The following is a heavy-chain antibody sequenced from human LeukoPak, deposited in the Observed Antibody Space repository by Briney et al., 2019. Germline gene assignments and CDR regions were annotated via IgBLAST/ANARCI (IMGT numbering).Heavy chain of an antibody. J-gene: IGHJ4*02. CDR1: GGSISSYY. D-gene: IGHD3-10*01. CDR2: IYYSGST. Sequence: PSETLSLTCTVSGGSISSYYWSWIRQPPGKGLEWIGYIYYSGSTNYNPSLKSRVTISVDTSKNQFSLKLSSATAADTAVYYCARGPDYYGSRYFDYWGQGTLVTVSS. CDR3: ARGPDYYGSRYFDY. V-gene: IGHV4-59*01.